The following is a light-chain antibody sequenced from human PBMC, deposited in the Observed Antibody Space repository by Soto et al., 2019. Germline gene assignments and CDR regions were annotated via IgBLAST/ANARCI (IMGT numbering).Light chain of an antibody. CDR1: SSNIGSNT. J-gene: IGLJ2*01. CDR3: AAWDDSLNGPV. CDR2: SNT. V-gene: IGLV1-44*01. Sequence: QTVVTQPPSASGTPGQRVTISCSGSSSNIGSNTVNWYQQLPGTAPKLLIYSNTQRPSGVPDRFSGSKSGTSASLAISGLQSEDETDYYCAAWDDSLNGPVFGGGTQLTVL.